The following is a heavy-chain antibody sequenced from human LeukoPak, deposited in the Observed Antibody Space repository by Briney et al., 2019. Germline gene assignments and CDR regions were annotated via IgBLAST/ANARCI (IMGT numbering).Heavy chain of an antibody. CDR1: GYSITTYL. J-gene: IGHJ4*02. CDR3: ARSWVTGYGTVLDY. Sequence: GESLKISCKGFGYSITTYLIGWVRQMPGKGLEWMGIIYPGDSDTRYSPSFQGQVTISADKSISTAYLQWSSLKASDSAMYYCARSWVTGYGTVLDYWGQGTLVTVSS. D-gene: IGHD2-21*02. V-gene: IGHV5-51*01. CDR2: IYPGDSDT.